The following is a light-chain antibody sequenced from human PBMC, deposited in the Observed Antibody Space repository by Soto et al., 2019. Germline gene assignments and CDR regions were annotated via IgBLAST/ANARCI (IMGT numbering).Light chain of an antibody. CDR3: AAWDDSLSGPPYV. CDR1: SSNIGSNY. J-gene: IGLJ1*01. V-gene: IGLV1-47*01. CDR2: RNN. Sequence: ELTPAPPATGAPREGGPISCSRNSSNIGSNYVYWYQQLPGTAPKLLIYRNNQRPSGVPDRFSGSKSGTSASLAISGLRSEDEADYYCAAWDDSLSGPPYVFGTGTKVTVL.